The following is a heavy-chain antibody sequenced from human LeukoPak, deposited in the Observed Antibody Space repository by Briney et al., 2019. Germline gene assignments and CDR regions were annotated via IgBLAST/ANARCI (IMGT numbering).Heavy chain of an antibody. CDR2: IHYSGFT. J-gene: IGHJ3*02. Sequence: SETLSLTCTVSGDSISSSYWSWIRQPPGKGLEWIGCIHYSGFTNYSPSLKRRVSISLDTSKKQFSLRLSSVTAADTAVYYCARQDPGDAFDIWGQGTMVTVSS. CDR3: ARQDPGDAFDI. CDR1: GDSISSSY. V-gene: IGHV4-59*08.